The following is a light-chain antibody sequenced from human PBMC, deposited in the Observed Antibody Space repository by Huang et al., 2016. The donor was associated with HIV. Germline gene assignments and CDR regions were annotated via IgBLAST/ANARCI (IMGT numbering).Light chain of an antibody. CDR1: QSISSY. Sequence: DIQMTQSPSSLSASVGDRVTITCRASQSISSYLNWYQQKPGKAPNLLIYAASSLESGVPSRFSGSGSGTDFTLTISSLQREDFATYYCQQSYNTPWTFGQGTKVEIK. J-gene: IGKJ1*01. CDR3: QQSYNTPWT. V-gene: IGKV1-39*01. CDR2: AAS.